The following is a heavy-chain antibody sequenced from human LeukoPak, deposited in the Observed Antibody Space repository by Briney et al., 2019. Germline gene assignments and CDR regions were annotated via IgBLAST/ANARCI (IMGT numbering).Heavy chain of an antibody. J-gene: IGHJ4*02. CDR1: GGSISSGSYY. D-gene: IGHD3-10*01. Sequence: SQTLSLTCTVSGGSISSGSYYWSWIRRPAGKGLEWIGRIYTSGSTNYNPSLKSRVTISVDTSKNQFSLKLSSVTAADTAVYYCARELLWFGELSSFDYWGQGTLVTVSS. V-gene: IGHV4-61*02. CDR2: IYTSGST. CDR3: ARELLWFGELSSFDY.